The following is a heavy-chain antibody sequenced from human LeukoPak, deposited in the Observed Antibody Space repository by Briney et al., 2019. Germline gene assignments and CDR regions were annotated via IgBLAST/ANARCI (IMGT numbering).Heavy chain of an antibody. D-gene: IGHD3-22*01. V-gene: IGHV4-39*01. Sequence: WIRQPPGKGLEWIGSIYYSGSTYYNPSLKSRVTISVDTSKNQFSLKLSSVTAADTAVYYCARQIYYYDSSGYYSDAFDIWGQGTMVTVSS. J-gene: IGHJ3*02. CDR2: IYYSGST. CDR3: ARQIYYYDSSGYYSDAFDI.